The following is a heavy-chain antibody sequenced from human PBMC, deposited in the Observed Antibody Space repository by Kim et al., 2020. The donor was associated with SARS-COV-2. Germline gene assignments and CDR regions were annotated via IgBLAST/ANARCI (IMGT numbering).Heavy chain of an antibody. J-gene: IGHJ4*02. Sequence: SETLSLTCTVSGGSISSSSYYWGWIRQPPGKGLEWIGSIYYSGSTYYNPSLKSRVTISVDTSKNQFSLKLSSVTAADTAVYYCARLLRFVVVPAAIDYWGQGTLVTVSS. CDR1: GGSISSSSYY. V-gene: IGHV4-39*01. CDR3: ARLLRFVVVPAAIDY. CDR2: IYYSGST. D-gene: IGHD2-2*01.